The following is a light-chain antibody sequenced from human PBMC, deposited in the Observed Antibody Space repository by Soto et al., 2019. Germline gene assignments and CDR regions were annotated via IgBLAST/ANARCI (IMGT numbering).Light chain of an antibody. CDR2: SNY. CDR1: NSNIGSNP. Sequence: QSVLTQPPSASGTPGQRVTISCSGSNSNIGSNPVHWYQQFPGTAPKVLIYSNYQRPSGVPDRFSGSKSGTSASLAISGLQSEDEADYYCAAWDDRLSDLLFGGGTKL. J-gene: IGLJ2*01. V-gene: IGLV1-44*01. CDR3: AAWDDRLSDLL.